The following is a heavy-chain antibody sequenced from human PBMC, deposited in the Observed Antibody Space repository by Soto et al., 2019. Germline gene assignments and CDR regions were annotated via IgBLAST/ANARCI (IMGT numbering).Heavy chain of an antibody. Sequence: QVQLQESGPGLVKPSQTLSLTCTVSGGSISSGGYYWSWIRQHPGKGLEWIGYIYYSGSTYYNPSLKSRVTISVDTSKNQFSLKLSSVTAADTAVYYCARVVNDYNFYYYYGMDVWGQGTTVTVSS. J-gene: IGHJ6*02. D-gene: IGHD1-1*01. V-gene: IGHV4-31*03. CDR3: ARVVNDYNFYYYYGMDV. CDR1: GGSISSGGYY. CDR2: IYYSGST.